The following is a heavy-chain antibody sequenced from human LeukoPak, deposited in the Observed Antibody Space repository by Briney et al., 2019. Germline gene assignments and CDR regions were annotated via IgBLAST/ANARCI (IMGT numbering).Heavy chain of an antibody. Sequence: GRSLRLSCAASGFTFSSYGVHWVRQAPGKGLVWVAVIWYDGSNKYYADSVKGRFTISRDNSKNTLYLQMNSLRAEDTAVYYCAKEGVGSGIVVVPAAIHGYYFDYWGQGTLVTVSS. CDR1: GFTFSSYG. CDR2: IWYDGSNK. V-gene: IGHV3-33*06. J-gene: IGHJ4*02. D-gene: IGHD2-2*01. CDR3: AKEGVGSGIVVVPAAIHGYYFDY.